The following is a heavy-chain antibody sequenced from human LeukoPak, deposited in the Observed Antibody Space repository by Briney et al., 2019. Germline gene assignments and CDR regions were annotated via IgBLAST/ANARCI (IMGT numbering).Heavy chain of an antibody. J-gene: IGHJ3*02. CDR1: GFGVGTNY. CDR2: ICSGDDT. Sequence: GGSLRLSCAASGFGVGTNYMTWVRQAPGKGLEWVSVICSGDDTYYADSVKGRFTISRDNPKNTLYLQMNSLRADDTALYYCARDTGSGYCSGGRCRAAFDIWGQGTMVTVSS. D-gene: IGHD2-15*01. CDR3: ARDTGSGYCSGGRCRAAFDI. V-gene: IGHV3-53*01.